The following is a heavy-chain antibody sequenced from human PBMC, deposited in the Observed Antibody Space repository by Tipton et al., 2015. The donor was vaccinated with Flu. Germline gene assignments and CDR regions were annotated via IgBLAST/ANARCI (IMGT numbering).Heavy chain of an antibody. Sequence: LRLSCTVSGGSISDYYWSWIRQPPGKGLVWIAYSSGSSGHTNYNPSLKSRGTISVDTSKNQFSLKLSSVTAADTAVYYCARGSGSGTHVMFDYWGQGTLVTVSS. J-gene: IGHJ4*02. D-gene: IGHD3-10*01. V-gene: IGHV4-4*08. CDR3: ARGSGSGTHVMFDY. CDR1: GGSISDYY. CDR2: SSGSSGHT.